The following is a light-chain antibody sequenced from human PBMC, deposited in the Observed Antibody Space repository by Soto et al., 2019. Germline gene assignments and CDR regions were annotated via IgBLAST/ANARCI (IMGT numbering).Light chain of an antibody. CDR1: ESVGDY. CDR2: GAT. Sequence: EIVLTQSPGALSLSPGERATLSCWASESVGDYLAWYQQKPGQAPRLLLYGATKRTSGTPDRFSGTGSETAFTLAISRLEPGDFAVYYCQQYVTSPAITFGQGTRLEIK. J-gene: IGKJ5*01. V-gene: IGKV3-20*01. CDR3: QQYVTSPAIT.